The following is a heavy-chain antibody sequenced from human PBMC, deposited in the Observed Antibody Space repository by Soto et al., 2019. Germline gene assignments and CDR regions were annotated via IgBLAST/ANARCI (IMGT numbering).Heavy chain of an antibody. J-gene: IGHJ4*02. CDR1: GGTFSSYS. CDR3: ARDGGRHSGGIDY. D-gene: IGHD1-26*01. V-gene: IGHV1-69*12. CDR2: IIPIFGTA. Sequence: QGRLFQPGAGVKKLGPPVKVSSRASGGTFSSYSITWVRQAPGQGLEWMGEIIPIFGTANYAQKFQGRVTITADESTSTAYMELSSLRSEDTAVYYCARDGGRHSGGIDYWGQGTLVTVSS.